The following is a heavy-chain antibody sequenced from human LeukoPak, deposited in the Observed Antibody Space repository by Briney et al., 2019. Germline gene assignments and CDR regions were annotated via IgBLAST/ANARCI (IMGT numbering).Heavy chain of an antibody. D-gene: IGHD1-26*01. V-gene: IGHV3-21*01. Sequence: GGSLRLSCAASGFTFSSYSMNWVRQAPGRGLEWVSSISSISSYIYYADSVKGRFTVSRDNAKNSLYLQMDSLRAEDTAVYYCARDPSGTYYPRVSGALDIWGQGTMVTVSS. J-gene: IGHJ3*02. CDR1: GFTFSSYS. CDR2: ISSISSYI. CDR3: ARDPSGTYYPRVSGALDI.